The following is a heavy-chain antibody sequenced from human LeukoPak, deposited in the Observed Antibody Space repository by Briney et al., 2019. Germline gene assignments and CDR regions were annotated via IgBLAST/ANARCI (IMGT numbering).Heavy chain of an antibody. D-gene: IGHD6-19*01. Sequence: GGSLRLSCTASGFTFGDYLMSWFRQAPGKGLEWIGFISGGTTEYAASVKGRFTISRDDSTSIAYLQMNSLTTKDTAVDYCSRDGGWLSVYWGQGTLVTVSS. J-gene: IGHJ4*02. V-gene: IGHV3-49*03. CDR3: SRDGGWLSVY. CDR2: ISGGTT. CDR1: GFTFGDYL.